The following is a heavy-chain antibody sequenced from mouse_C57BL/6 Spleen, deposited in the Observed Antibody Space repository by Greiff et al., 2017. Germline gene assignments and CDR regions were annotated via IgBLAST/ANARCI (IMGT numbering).Heavy chain of an antibody. CDR3: ATPYDYDEVWFAY. D-gene: IGHD2-4*01. J-gene: IGHJ3*01. V-gene: IGHV5-17*01. CDR1: GFTFSDYG. CDR2: ISSGSSTI. Sequence: EVHLVESGGGLVKPGGSLKLSCAASGFTFSDYGMHWVRQAPEKGLEWVAYISSGSSTIYYADTVKGRFTISRDNAKNTLFLQMTSLRSEDTAMYYCATPYDYDEVWFAYWGKGTLVTVSA.